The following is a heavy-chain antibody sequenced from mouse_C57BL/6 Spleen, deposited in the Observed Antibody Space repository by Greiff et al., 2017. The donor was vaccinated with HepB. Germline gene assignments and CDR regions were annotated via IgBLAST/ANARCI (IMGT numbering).Heavy chain of an antibody. D-gene: IGHD2-12*01. V-gene: IGHV1-53*01. CDR2: ISPSNGGT. J-gene: IGHJ4*01. CDR1: GYTFTSYW. CDR3: ARSGGIRPVMDY. Sequence: QVQLQQPGTELVKPGASVKLSCKASGYTFTSYWMHWVRQRPGHGLEWIGNISPSNGGTNKNEKFKSKATLTVDKSSSTAYIQLSRLTSEDSAVDYGARSGGIRPVMDYWGQGTSVTVSS.